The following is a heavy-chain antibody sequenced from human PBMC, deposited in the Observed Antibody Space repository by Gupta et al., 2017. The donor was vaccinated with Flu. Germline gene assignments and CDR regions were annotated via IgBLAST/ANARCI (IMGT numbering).Heavy chain of an antibody. CDR2: ISGSGTST. D-gene: IGHD2-15*01. Sequence: EVQLLESGGDLIQPGGSLRLSCAASGFTFSSYNLNWVRQAPGKGLEWVSAISGSGTSTYYADFVKGRFTISRDNSRDTLYLQMNSLKAEDTAVYYCAQKAAEVVVATNFAYWGQGTLVTVSS. CDR3: AQKAAEVVVATNFAY. J-gene: IGHJ4*02. CDR1: GFTFSSYN. V-gene: IGHV3-23*01.